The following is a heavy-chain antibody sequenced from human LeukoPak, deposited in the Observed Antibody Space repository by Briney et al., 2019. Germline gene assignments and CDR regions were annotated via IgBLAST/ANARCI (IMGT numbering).Heavy chain of an antibody. J-gene: IGHJ6*03. CDR1: GGSFSGYY. Sequence: SETLSLTCAVYGGSFSGYYWSWTRQPPGKGLEWIGEINHSGSTNYNPSLKSRVTITVDTSKNQFSLKLSSVTAADTAVYYCARPAYSGSYFSGYYYMDVWGKGTTVTISS. V-gene: IGHV4-34*01. D-gene: IGHD1-26*01. CDR2: INHSGST. CDR3: ARPAYSGSYFSGYYYMDV.